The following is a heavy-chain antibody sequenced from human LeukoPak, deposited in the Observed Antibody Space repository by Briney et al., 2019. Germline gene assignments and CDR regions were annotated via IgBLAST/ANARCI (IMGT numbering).Heavy chain of an antibody. D-gene: IGHD3-10*02. V-gene: IGHV3-48*03. J-gene: IGHJ6*03. Sequence: GSLRLSCAASRFTPCSYEMNWVRQAPGTQRECVSYISSSGSTKSYADTVTGRFTISRHDAQHSPYLPMNSLIAADRAVLYFSEHGITMIGGVWGKGTTVTISS. CDR1: RFTPCSYE. CDR3: SEHGITMIGGV. CDR2: ISSSGSTK.